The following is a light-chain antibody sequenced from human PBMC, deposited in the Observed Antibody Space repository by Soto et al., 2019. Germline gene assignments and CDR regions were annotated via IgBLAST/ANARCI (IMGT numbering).Light chain of an antibody. V-gene: IGKV3-15*01. CDR1: PSVSSS. J-gene: IGKJ1*01. Sequence: TNSQFTLSLTLAYRANPSVRFSPSVSSSLAWYQHTPGRAPRLLIYGASTRATGIPTRFSGSGSGTDFTLAISSLQSEDFAVYYCPQYNNWPPRKFGQGTKVDIK. CDR3: PQYNNWPPRK. CDR2: GAS.